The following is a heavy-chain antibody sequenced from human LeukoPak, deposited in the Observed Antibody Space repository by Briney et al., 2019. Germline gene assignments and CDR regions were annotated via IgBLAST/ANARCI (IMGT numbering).Heavy chain of an antibody. CDR2: INWNGGST. J-gene: IGHJ4*02. V-gene: IGHV3-20*01. Sequence: GGSLRLSCAASGFTFSSYSMNWVRQAPGKGLEWVSGINWNGGSTGYADSVKGRFTISRDNAKNSLYLQMNSLRAEDTALYHCARGLRYFDWLAGYWGQGTLVTVSS. D-gene: IGHD3-9*01. CDR1: GFTFSSYS. CDR3: ARGLRYFDWLAGY.